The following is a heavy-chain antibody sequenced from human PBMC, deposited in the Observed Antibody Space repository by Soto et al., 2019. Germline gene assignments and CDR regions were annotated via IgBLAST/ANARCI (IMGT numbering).Heavy chain of an antibody. D-gene: IGHD3-22*01. V-gene: IGHV3-48*02. CDR3: ARETSTYYYDSSAYLGFDY. Sequence: GGSLRLSCTASGFTFSNFNINWVRQAPGKGLEWISYISSSTTTIFYADSVKGRFTISRDNAKNSLYLQMNSLRDEDTAVYYCARETSTYYYDSSAYLGFDYWGQGTLVTVSA. CDR1: GFTFSNFN. CDR2: ISSSTTTI. J-gene: IGHJ4*02.